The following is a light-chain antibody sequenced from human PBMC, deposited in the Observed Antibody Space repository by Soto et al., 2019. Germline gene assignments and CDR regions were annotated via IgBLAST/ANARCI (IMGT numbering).Light chain of an antibody. CDR2: GAS. Sequence: EAVLTQSPATLSVSPGERATLSCRASQSVATNLAWYQQRPGQAPRLLIYGASKRAVGLPARFSGSGSGTEFTLTITSLQSEDFAGYYCQQDSSWPLTFGGGTKVDIK. CDR3: QQDSSWPLT. CDR1: QSVATN. V-gene: IGKV3-15*01. J-gene: IGKJ4*01.